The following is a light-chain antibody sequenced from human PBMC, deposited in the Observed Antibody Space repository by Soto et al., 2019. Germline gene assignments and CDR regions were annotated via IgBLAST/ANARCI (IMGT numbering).Light chain of an antibody. J-gene: IGLJ1*01. Sequence: QSALTQPASVSGSPGQSITISCTGTSSDIGSYDYVSWYQQHPGKAPNLIIYEVTDRPSGVSNRFSGSKSGNTASLTISGLQHEEEADYSCSSFKSTSTRLFGSGTKVTV. CDR2: EVT. CDR1: SSDIGSYDY. CDR3: SSFKSTSTRL. V-gene: IGLV2-14*01.